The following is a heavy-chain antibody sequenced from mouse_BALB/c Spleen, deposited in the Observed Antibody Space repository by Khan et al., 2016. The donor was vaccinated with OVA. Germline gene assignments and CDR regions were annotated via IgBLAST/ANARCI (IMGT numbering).Heavy chain of an antibody. CDR2: ISSVAYSI. CDR1: GFTFIDYG. CDR3: ARVGFAY. V-gene: IGHV5-15*02. Sequence: EVELVESGGGLVQPGGSRKLSCAASGFTFIDYGMAWVRQTPGKGLEWIAFISSVAYSIYYADTVTGRFTISRENANNTLYLEMSSLRSDDTVMYYCARVGFAYWGQGTMVTVSA. D-gene: IGHD4-1*01. J-gene: IGHJ3*01.